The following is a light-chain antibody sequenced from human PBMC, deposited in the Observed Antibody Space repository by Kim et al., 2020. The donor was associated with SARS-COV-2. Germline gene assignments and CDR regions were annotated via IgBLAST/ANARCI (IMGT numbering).Light chain of an antibody. Sequence: TATHNCKPSQTVLYNSNNKNYLAGYQQKPGQAPKRLIYRVSIRESGVSDRFSGSGSETDFTLTISSLQAEDVAVYYCKQYYSTPPSFGQGTKLEI. CDR3: KQYYSTPPS. CDR2: RVS. J-gene: IGKJ2*03. V-gene: IGKV4-1*01. CDR1: QTVLYNSNNKNY.